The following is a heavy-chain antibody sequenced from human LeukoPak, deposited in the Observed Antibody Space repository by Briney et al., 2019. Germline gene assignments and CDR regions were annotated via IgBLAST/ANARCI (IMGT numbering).Heavy chain of an antibody. J-gene: IGHJ5*02. CDR1: GFTFSNYA. CDR2: ISYDGNNK. CDR3: VRKFDTSGYYFWFDP. Sequence: PGGSLRLSCAASGFTFSNYAMRWVRQAPGKGLEWVAGISYDGNNKHYADSVKGRFTISRDSSKNTVNLQMNSLRAEDTAVYYCVRKFDTSGYYFWFDPWGQGTLVTVSS. D-gene: IGHD3-22*01. V-gene: IGHV3-30-3*01.